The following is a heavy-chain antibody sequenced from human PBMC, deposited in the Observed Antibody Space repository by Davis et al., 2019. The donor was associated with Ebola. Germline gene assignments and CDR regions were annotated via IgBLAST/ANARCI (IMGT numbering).Heavy chain of an antibody. CDR3: ARGVGYCSGGSCYENWFDP. CDR2: INHSGVT. Sequence: MPSETLSLTCAVYGGSFSGYYWNWIRQPPGKGLEWIGEINHSGVTNYNPSLKSRLTISVDTSKNQFSLKLSSVTAADTAVYYCARGVGYCSGGSCYENWFDPWGQGTLVTVSS. J-gene: IGHJ5*02. V-gene: IGHV4-34*01. CDR1: GGSFSGYY. D-gene: IGHD2-15*01.